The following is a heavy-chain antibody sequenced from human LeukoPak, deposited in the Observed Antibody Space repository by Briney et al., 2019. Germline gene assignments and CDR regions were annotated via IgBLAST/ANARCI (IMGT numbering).Heavy chain of an antibody. CDR3: VRARAAIAAAGSHFDY. Sequence: PSETLSLTCAVYGGSFSGYYWSWIRQPPGKGLEWIGEINHRRSTNYNPSLKSRVTMSVDTSKNQFSLNLSSVTAADTAVYYCVRARAAIAAAGSHFDYWDQGNLVTVSS. D-gene: IGHD6-13*01. V-gene: IGHV4-34*01. J-gene: IGHJ4*02. CDR1: GGSFSGYY. CDR2: INHRRST.